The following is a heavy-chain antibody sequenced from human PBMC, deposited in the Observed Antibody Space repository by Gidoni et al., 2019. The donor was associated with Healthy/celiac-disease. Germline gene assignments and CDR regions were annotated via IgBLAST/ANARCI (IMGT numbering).Heavy chain of an antibody. V-gene: IGHV3-21*01. CDR3: ARERKRFGELSYFDY. CDR1: GFPFSSYS. CDR2: ISSSSSYI. J-gene: IGHJ4*02. D-gene: IGHD3-10*01. Sequence: AASGFPFSSYSMNWVRQAPGKGLEWVSSISSSSSYIYYADSVKGRFTISRDNAKNSLYLQMNSLRAEDTAVYYCARERKRFGELSYFDYWGQGTLVTVSS.